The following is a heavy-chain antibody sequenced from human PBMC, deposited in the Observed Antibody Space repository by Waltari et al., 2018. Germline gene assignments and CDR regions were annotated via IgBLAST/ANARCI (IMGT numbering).Heavy chain of an antibody. V-gene: IGHV4-59*01. CDR3: ARETSRGYLDY. D-gene: IGHD3-22*01. Sequence: QVQLPESAPGLVKPSEPLSLPCPVSGPSIRGSHFSWIRQPPGKGLEWIGYIYYSGSTNYNPSLKSRITISVDTSKNQFSLKLSSVTAADTAVYYCARETSRGYLDYWGQGTLVTVSS. CDR2: IYYSGST. CDR1: GPSIRGSH. J-gene: IGHJ4*01.